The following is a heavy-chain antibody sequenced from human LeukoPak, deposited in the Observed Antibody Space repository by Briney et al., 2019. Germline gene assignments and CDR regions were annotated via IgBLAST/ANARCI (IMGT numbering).Heavy chain of an antibody. J-gene: IGHJ5*02. CDR1: GGSISSGSYF. CDR3: AREALPNGVWRVGWFDP. Sequence: PSETLSLTCTVSGGSISSGSYFWSWIRQSAGRGLEWIGRIDSSGNINYNPSLKSRVTMSLDTSKNQFSLKLSSVTAADTAVYYCAREALPNGVWRVGWFDPWGQGTLVTVFS. CDR2: IDSSGNI. D-gene: IGHD2-8*01. V-gene: IGHV4-61*02.